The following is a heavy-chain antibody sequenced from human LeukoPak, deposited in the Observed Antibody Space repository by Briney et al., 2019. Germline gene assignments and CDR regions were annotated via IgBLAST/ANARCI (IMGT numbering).Heavy chain of an antibody. CDR3: ARAVATNYYYYYMDV. CDR2: IYPGDPDT. J-gene: IGHJ6*03. Sequence: GESLKISCKGSGYSFTSYWIGWVRQMPGKGLEWMGIIYPGDPDTRYSPSFQGQVTISADKSISTAYLQWSSLKASDTAMYYCARAVATNYYYYYMDVWGKGTTVTVSS. D-gene: IGHD5-12*01. V-gene: IGHV5-51*01. CDR1: GYSFTSYW.